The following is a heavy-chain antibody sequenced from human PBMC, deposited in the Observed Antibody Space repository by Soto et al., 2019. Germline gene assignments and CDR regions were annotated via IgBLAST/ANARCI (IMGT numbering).Heavy chain of an antibody. CDR1: GYTFTSYY. Sequence: QVQLVQSGAEVKKPGASVKVSCKASGYTFTSYYMHWVRQAPGKGLEWMGGIIPIFGTANYAQKFQGRVTITADESTSTAYMELSSLRSEDTAVYYCARDRTPSYYYGSGSVMDVWGQGTTVTVSS. CDR3: ARDRTPSYYYGSGSVMDV. J-gene: IGHJ6*02. V-gene: IGHV1-69*01. D-gene: IGHD3-10*01. CDR2: IIPIFGTA.